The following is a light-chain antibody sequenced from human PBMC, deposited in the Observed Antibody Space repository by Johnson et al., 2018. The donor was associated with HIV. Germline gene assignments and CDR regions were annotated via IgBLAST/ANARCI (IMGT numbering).Light chain of an antibody. CDR3: GTWDSSLSVPG. CDR1: SSNIGNNY. V-gene: IGLV1-51*02. J-gene: IGLJ1*01. CDR2: ENS. Sequence: QSVLTQPPSVSAAPGQKVTISCSGSSSNIGNNYVSWYQQLPGTAPKLLIYENSKRPSGIPDRFSGSKSGTSATLGITGLQTGDEADYYCGTWDSSLSVPGFGSATKVTVL.